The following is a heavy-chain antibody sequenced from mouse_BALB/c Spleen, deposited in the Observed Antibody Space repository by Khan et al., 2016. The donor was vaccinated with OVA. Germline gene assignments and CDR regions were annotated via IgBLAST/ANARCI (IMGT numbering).Heavy chain of an antibody. CDR3: ARLAYYYDSEGFAY. CDR1: GFTFSTYG. Sequence: EVKLVESGGDLVKPGGSLKLSCAASGFTFSTYGMSWVRQTPDKRLEWVATISSGGHYTYYPDSVKGRFTISRDNAKSTLYLQMSSLKSEDTAIXYCARLAYYYDSEGFAYWGQGTLVTVSA. D-gene: IGHD1-1*01. CDR2: ISSGGHYT. J-gene: IGHJ3*01. V-gene: IGHV5-6*01.